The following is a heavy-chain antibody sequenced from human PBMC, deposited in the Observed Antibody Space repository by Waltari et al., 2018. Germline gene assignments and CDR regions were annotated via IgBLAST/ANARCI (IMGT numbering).Heavy chain of an antibody. J-gene: IGHJ4*02. CDR3: GHASFPLPHLCCY. CDR1: GFSLSTSGVG. CDR2: IYWDDDK. Sequence: QITLKESGPTLVKPTQTLTLTCTFSGFSLSTSGVGVGWIRQPPGKALEWLALIYWDDDKRYSPSLNSRLDNNKDTCKNHVVLTMTNMDPVDIATYYCGHASFPLPHLCCYRGQGTLVTVSS. V-gene: IGHV2-5*02. D-gene: IGHD2-2*01.